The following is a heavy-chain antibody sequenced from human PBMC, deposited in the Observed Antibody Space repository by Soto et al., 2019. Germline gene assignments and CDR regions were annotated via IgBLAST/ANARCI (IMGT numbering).Heavy chain of an antibody. D-gene: IGHD3-10*01. J-gene: IGHJ5*02. Sequence: EVRLVDSGGGLIQPGGSLRLSCAASGFSVSSSHMIWVRQAPGKGLEWVSVIYSGGTTYYAVSVKGRFTISRDKSKNTEYLQMVSLRTEDTAVYQCAKLGHYDSESYSFRYNWIDPWGQGTLVTVSS. V-gene: IGHV3-53*01. CDR2: IYSGGTT. CDR3: AKLGHYDSESYSFRYNWIDP. CDR1: GFSVSSSH.